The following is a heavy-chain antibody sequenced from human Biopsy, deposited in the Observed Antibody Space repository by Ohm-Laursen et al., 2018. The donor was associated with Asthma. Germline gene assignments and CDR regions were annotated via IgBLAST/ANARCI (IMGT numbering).Heavy chain of an antibody. J-gene: IGHJ6*02. CDR2: INTNSGTP. CDR1: GYTVTRYA. V-gene: IGHV7-4-1*02. CDR3: ARGQGRFSISWSEGTEFLSTDYYAMDV. Sequence: GSSVKVSCKASGYTVTRYAINWVRQAPGQGLEWMGWINTNSGTPKYAQGFTGRFVFSLDPSVGTAYLQINSLKSEDSAVYYCARGQGRFSISWSEGTEFLSTDYYAMDVWGQGTTVTVSS. D-gene: IGHD6-13*01.